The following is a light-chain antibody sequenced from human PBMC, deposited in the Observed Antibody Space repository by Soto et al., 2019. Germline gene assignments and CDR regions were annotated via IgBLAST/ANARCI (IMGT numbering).Light chain of an antibody. J-gene: IGLJ3*02. CDR1: ALPKQF. CDR3: QSADTSGSYRV. CDR2: KDT. V-gene: IGLV3-25*03. Sequence: SYELTQPPSVSVSPGQTARITCSGDALPKQFAYWYQQKPGQAPLLLIYKDTERPSGIPERFSGSSSGTTVTLTISGVQAEDEADYYCQSADTSGSYRVFGGGTKLTVL.